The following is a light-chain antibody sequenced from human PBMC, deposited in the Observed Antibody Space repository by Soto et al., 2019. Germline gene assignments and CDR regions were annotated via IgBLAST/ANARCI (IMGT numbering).Light chain of an antibody. J-gene: IGLJ3*02. CDR1: SSNIGAGYD. V-gene: IGLV1-40*01. CDR2: GNS. CDR3: QSYDSSLSGWV. Sequence: QSVLTQPPSVSGAPGQRVTISCTGSSSNIGAGYDVHWYQQLPGTAPKLLISGNSNRPSGVPDRFSGCKSGTSASLAITGLQAEDEADYYCQSYDSSLSGWVFGGGTKLTVL.